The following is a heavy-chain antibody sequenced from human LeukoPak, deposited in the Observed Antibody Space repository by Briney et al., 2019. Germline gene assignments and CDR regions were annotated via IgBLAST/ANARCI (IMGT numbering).Heavy chain of an antibody. CDR1: GFTFSSYW. CDR3: AREGVGVNDYGDNTYYYYYYMDV. V-gene: IGHV3-7*01. CDR2: IKQDGSEK. D-gene: IGHD4-17*01. J-gene: IGHJ6*03. Sequence: PGGALRLSCAASGFTFSSYWMSWVRQAPGKGLEWVANIKQDGSEKYYVDSVKGRFTISRDNAKNSLYLQMNSLRAEDTAVYYCAREGVGVNDYGDNTYYYYYYMDVWGKGTTVTVSS.